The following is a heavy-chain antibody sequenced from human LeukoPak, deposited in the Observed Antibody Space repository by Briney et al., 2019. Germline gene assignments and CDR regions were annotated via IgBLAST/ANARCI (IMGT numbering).Heavy chain of an antibody. CDR3: ARQGAYDGTWCDFDY. J-gene: IGHJ4*02. V-gene: IGHV4-39*01. CDR1: GDSISSSIYY. Sequence: SETLSLTCAVSGDSISSSIYYWGWIRQPPGKGLEWIGSVYYSGTTYYNPSLKSRVTISVDTSENQFSLKLSSVTAADTAVYYCARQGAYDGTWCDFDYWGQGTLVTVSS. CDR2: VYYSGTT. D-gene: IGHD6-13*01.